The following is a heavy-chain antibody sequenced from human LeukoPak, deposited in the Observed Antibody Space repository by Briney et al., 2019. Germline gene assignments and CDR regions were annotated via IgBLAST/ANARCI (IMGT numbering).Heavy chain of an antibody. V-gene: IGHV3-20*04. Sequence: PGGSLRLSCAASGFTFDDYGMSWVRQAPGKGLEWVSGINWNGGSTGYADSVKGRFTISRDNAKNSLYLQMSSLRAEDTALYYCARVVGYGSGSSLDYWGQGTLVTVSS. D-gene: IGHD3-10*01. CDR1: GFTFDDYG. CDR3: ARVVGYGSGSSLDY. CDR2: INWNGGST. J-gene: IGHJ4*02.